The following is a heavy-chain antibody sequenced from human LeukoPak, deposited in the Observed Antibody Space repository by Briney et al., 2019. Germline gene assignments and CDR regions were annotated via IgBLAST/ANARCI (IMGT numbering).Heavy chain of an antibody. CDR2: IGWNSVDI. V-gene: IGHV3-9*01. J-gene: IGHJ4*02. CDR3: VKDGSSSWYYFDS. D-gene: IGHD6-13*01. Sequence: GRSLRPSCAASGFTFHDYAFHWVRQAPGKGLEWVSGIGWNSVDIGYADSVSGRFTISRDNAKNSLYLQMNSLRAEDTALYYCVKDGSSSWYYFDSWGQGTLVTVSS. CDR1: GFTFHDYA.